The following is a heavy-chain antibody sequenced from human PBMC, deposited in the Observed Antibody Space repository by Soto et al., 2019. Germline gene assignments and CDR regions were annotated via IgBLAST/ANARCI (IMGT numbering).Heavy chain of an antibody. Sequence: SETLSLTCAFSGCSISSSNWWSWVRQPPGKGLEWIGYIYYSGSTNYNPSLKSRVTISVDTSKNQFSLKLSSVTAADTAVYYCAKNPCGGSGGNCYSGGYYYYYNGMDVWGQGTTVTVSS. CDR1: GCSISSSNW. J-gene: IGHJ6*02. V-gene: IGHV4-4*02. D-gene: IGHD2-15*01. CDR3: AKNPCGGSGGNCYSGGYYYYYNGMDV. CDR2: IYYSGST.